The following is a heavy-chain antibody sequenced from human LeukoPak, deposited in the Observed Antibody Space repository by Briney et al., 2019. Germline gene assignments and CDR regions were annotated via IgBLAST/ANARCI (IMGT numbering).Heavy chain of an antibody. CDR3: AKSGDGSYYYFFDY. CDR2: IRYDGSDK. V-gene: IGHV3-30*02. CDR1: GFTFSSYG. Sequence: GGSLRLSCAASGFTFSSYGMHWVRQAPGKGLEWVTFIRYDGSDKYYVDSVKGRFTISRDNSKNTLYLQMNSLRAEDTAVYYCAKSGDGSYYYFFDYWGQGTLVTVSS. J-gene: IGHJ4*02. D-gene: IGHD1-26*01.